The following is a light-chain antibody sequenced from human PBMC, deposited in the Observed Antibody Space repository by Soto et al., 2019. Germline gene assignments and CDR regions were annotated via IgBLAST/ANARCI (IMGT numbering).Light chain of an antibody. V-gene: IGKV3-20*01. CDR1: HSVSSNY. CDR3: QQYGISPT. J-gene: IGKJ1*01. Sequence: EIVLTQSPGTLSLSPGERATLSCRSSHSVSSNYLAWYQQKPGQAPRLLIYDVSSRATGIPDRFSGSGSGPDVTLNISRLEPVDFAVYYCQQYGISPTFGQGTKVEIK. CDR2: DVS.